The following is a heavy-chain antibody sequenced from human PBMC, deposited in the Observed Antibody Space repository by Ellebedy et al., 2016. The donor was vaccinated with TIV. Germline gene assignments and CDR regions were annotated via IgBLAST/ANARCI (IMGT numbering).Heavy chain of an antibody. J-gene: IGHJ3*02. Sequence: SETLSLTCTVSGGFISSYYWSWIRQPPGKGLEWIGYIYYSGSTYYNPSLKSRVTISVDTSKNQFSLKLSSVTAADTAVYYCARVKWQWLTERLDAFDIWGQGTMVTVSS. CDR1: GGFISSYY. CDR3: ARVKWQWLTERLDAFDI. D-gene: IGHD6-19*01. V-gene: IGHV4-59*12. CDR2: IYYSGST.